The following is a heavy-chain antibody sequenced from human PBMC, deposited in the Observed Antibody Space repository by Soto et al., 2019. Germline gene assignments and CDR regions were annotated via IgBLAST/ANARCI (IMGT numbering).Heavy chain of an antibody. J-gene: IGHJ1*01. V-gene: IGHV3-30*03. Sequence: QVQLVESGGGVVQPGRSLRLSCAASGFTFSSYGMHWVRQAPGKGLEWVAVISYDGSNKYYADSVKGRFTISRDNSKNTLYHELDRLKAGDTAVYCGALPRYCRSWGDLFGRGQGALGTVSS. CDR1: GFTFSSYG. D-gene: IGHD6-13*01. CDR2: ISYDGSNK. CDR3: ALPRYCRSWGDLFG.